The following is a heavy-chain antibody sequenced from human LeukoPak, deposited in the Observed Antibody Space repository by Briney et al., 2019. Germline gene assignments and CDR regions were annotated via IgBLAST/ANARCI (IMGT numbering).Heavy chain of an antibody. CDR3: ARGSGWVDY. CDR2: IKDDGSEK. J-gene: IGHJ4*02. Sequence: GGSLRLSCVASGFTFSGYWITWVRRAPGKGLEWVANIKDDGSEKYYVDSVKGRFTISRDNAKNSLYLQMNSLRAEDTAVYYCARGSGWVDYWGQGTLVTVSS. CDR1: GFTFSGYW. D-gene: IGHD6-25*01. V-gene: IGHV3-7*05.